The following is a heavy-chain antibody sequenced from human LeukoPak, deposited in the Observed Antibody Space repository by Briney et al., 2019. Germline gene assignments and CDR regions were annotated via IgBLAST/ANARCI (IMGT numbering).Heavy chain of an antibody. Sequence: GGSLRLSCAASGFTFSSYWMSWVRQAPGKGLEWVANIKQDGSEKYYVDSVKGRFTISRDNAKNSLYLQMNSLRAEDTAVYYCARYCSGGNCTYYYYGMDVWGKGTAVTVSS. CDR2: IKQDGSEK. CDR3: ARYCSGGNCTYYYYGMDV. V-gene: IGHV3-7*03. D-gene: IGHD2-15*01. CDR1: GFTFSSYW. J-gene: IGHJ6*04.